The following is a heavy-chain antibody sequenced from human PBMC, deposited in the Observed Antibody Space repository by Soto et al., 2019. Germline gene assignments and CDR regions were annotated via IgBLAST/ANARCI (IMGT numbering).Heavy chain of an antibody. CDR1: GYSFAGYW. Sequence: PGESLKISCKGSGYSFAGYWITWVRQKPGKGLEWMGRIDPSDSQTYYSPSFRGHVTISATKSITAVFLQWSSLRASDTAMYYCARQIYDSDTGPNFQYYFDSWGQGTPVTVSS. CDR2: IDPSDSQT. J-gene: IGHJ4*02. D-gene: IGHD3-22*01. V-gene: IGHV5-10-1*01. CDR3: ARQIYDSDTGPNFQYYFDS.